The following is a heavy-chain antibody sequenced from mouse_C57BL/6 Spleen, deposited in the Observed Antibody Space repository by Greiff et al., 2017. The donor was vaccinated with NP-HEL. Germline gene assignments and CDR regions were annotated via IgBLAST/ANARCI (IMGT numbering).Heavy chain of an antibody. V-gene: IGHV5-12*01. D-gene: IGHD2-3*01. CDR3: ARQRRDGYYFDY. CDR2: ISNGGGST. CDR1: GFTFSDYY. J-gene: IGHJ2*01. Sequence: DVHLVESGGGLVQPGGSLKLSCAASGFTFSDYYMYWVRQTPEKRLEWVAYISNGGGSTYYPDTVKGRFTISRDNAKNTLYLQMSRLKSEDTAMYYCARQRRDGYYFDYWGQGTTLTVSS.